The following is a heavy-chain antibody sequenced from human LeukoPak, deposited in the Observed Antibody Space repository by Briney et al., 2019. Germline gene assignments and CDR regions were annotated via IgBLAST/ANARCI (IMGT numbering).Heavy chain of an antibody. D-gene: IGHD2-2*01. CDR3: AREPTYQLLNTGGIFDY. Sequence: SSETLSLTCAVSGYSISSGYYWGWIRQPPVKGLEWIGSIYHSGSTYYNPSLKSRVTISVDTSKNQFSLKLSSVTAADTAVYYCAREPTYQLLNTGGIFDYWGQGTLVTVSS. CDR2: IYHSGST. V-gene: IGHV4-38-2*02. J-gene: IGHJ4*02. CDR1: GYSISSGYY.